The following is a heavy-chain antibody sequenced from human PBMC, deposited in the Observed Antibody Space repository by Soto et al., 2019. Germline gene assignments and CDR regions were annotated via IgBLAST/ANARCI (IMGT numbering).Heavy chain of an antibody. J-gene: IGHJ4*02. D-gene: IGHD3-16*02. CDR3: AGSTGGHLWGSYRSGDY. Sequence: QVQLVQSGAEVKKPGASGKVSCKASGYTFTSYGINWVRQAPGQGLEWMGWISAYNGNKNYAQKLQGRVTMTTDTPTSTEYLEQRRLRSDETAVYYCAGSTGGHLWGSYRSGDYWCQGELVTV. CDR2: ISAYNGNK. CDR1: GYTFTSYG. V-gene: IGHV1-18*01.